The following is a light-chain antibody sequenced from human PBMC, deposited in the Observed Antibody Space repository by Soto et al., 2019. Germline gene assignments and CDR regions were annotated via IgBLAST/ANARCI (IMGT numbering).Light chain of an antibody. CDR3: SSYAGSRPHVV. J-gene: IGLJ2*01. Sequence: QSALTQPASVSGSPGESITISCTGSSSDVGSYNLVSWYQQHPGKAPKVMIYEGSKRPSGVSNRFSGSRPGNTASLTISGLQAEDEAHYYCSSYAGSRPHVVFGGGTKLTVL. CDR1: SSDVGSYNL. V-gene: IGLV2-23*01. CDR2: EGS.